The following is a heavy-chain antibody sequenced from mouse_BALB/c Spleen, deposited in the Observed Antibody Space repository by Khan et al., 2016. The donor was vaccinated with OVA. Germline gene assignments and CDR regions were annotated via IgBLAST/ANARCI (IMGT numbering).Heavy chain of an antibody. CDR3: ARGNYYGYAMDY. V-gene: IGHV3-2*02. CDR2: ISYSGST. Sequence: EVKLEESGPGLVKPSQSLSLTCTVTGYSITSNYAWNWIRQFPGNKLEWMGYISYSGSTNYNPSLQSRISITRDTSKNQFFLPLNSVTTEDTATYYCARGNYYGYAMDYWGQGTSITVSS. J-gene: IGHJ4*01. CDR1: GYSITSNYA. D-gene: IGHD1-1*01.